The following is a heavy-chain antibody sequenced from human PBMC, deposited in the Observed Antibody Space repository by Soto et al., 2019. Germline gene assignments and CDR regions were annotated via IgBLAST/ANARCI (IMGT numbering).Heavy chain of an antibody. Sequence: QLQLQESGSGLVKPSQTLSLTCAVSGGSISSGGYSWSWIRQPPGKGLEWIGYIYHSGSTYYNPPLKRRVTTSVDRSKNQFSLNLSSVTAADTAVYYCARHEGGEVDYWGQGTLVTVSS. V-gene: IGHV4-30-2*01. CDR3: ARHEGGEVDY. CDR2: IYHSGST. D-gene: IGHD3-10*01. CDR1: GGSISSGGYS. J-gene: IGHJ4*02.